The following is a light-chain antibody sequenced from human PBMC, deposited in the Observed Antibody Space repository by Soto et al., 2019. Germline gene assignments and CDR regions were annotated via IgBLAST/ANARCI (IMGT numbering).Light chain of an antibody. J-gene: IGKJ1*01. CDR1: QSVTVN. Sequence: EILLTQSPSTLSLSPGEGVTLSCRASQSVTVNSLAWYQQKPGQAPRLLIYAASTRAAAVPDRFTGSGSGTDFTLTISSLQSEDFAVYYCQQYNNWPTAWTFGQGTKV. V-gene: IGKV3D-15*01. CDR3: QQYNNWPTAWT. CDR2: AAS.